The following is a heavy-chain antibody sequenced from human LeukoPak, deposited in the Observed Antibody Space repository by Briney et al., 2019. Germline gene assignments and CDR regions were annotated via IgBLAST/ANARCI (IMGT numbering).Heavy chain of an antibody. D-gene: IGHD1-26*01. Sequence: SQTLSLTCTVSGGSISSGSYYWSWIRQPAGKGLEWIGRIYTSGSTNYNPSLKSRVTISVDTSKNQFSLKLSSVTAADTAVYYCARDRGGSYYGNYFDYWGQGTLVAVSS. V-gene: IGHV4-61*02. CDR2: IYTSGST. CDR1: GGSISSGSYY. CDR3: ARDRGGSYYGNYFDY. J-gene: IGHJ4*02.